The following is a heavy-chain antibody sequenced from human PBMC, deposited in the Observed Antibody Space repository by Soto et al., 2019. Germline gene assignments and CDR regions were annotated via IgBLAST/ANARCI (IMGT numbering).Heavy chain of an antibody. CDR1: GFTFSSYA. V-gene: IGHV3-23*01. Sequence: GGSLRLSCVASGFTFSSYAMSWLRQAPGKGLEWVSAISGGGSSTYYADSVKGRFTISRDNSNNTVYLQMNSLRAEDTAVYYCTKRGAAVAATPWFDPWGQGTLVTVSS. CDR3: TKRGAAVAATPWFDP. J-gene: IGHJ5*02. D-gene: IGHD2-15*01. CDR2: ISGGGSST.